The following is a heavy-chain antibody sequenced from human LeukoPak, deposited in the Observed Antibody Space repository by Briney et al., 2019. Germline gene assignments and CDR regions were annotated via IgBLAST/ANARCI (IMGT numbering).Heavy chain of an antibody. V-gene: IGHV1-18*01. CDR1: GYTFTSYG. CDR2: ISAYNGNT. CDR3: ARAEYSSSWYSTDAFDI. J-gene: IGHJ3*02. D-gene: IGHD6-13*01. Sequence: ASVKVSCKASGYTFTSYGISWVRQAPGQGLEWMGWISAYNGNTDYAQKLQGRVTMTTDTSTSTAYMELRSLRSDDTAVYYCARAEYSSSWYSTDAFDIWGQGTMVTVSS.